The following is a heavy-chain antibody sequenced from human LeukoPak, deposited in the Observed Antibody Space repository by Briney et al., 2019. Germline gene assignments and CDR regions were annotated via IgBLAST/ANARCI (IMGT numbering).Heavy chain of an antibody. CDR2: ISAYNGNT. D-gene: IGHD5-18*01. Sequence: ASVKVSCKASGYTFTSYGISWVRQAPGQGLEWMGWISAYNGNTNYAQKLQGRVTMTTDTSTSTAYMELRSLRSDDTAVYYCAREGSGYTYGRGSYFDYWGHGILVTVSS. V-gene: IGHV1-18*01. J-gene: IGHJ4*01. CDR3: AREGSGYTYGRGSYFDY. CDR1: GYTFTSYG.